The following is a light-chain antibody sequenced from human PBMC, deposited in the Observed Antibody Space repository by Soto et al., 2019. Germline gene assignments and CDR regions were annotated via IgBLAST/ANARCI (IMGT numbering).Light chain of an antibody. CDR2: GTS. J-gene: IGKJ5*01. V-gene: IGKV3-20*01. CDR1: QSVSSSY. CDR3: QQYHHWPPIT. Sequence: EIVLTQSPGTLSLSPGERATLSCRASQSVSSSYLAWYQQKPGQAPRFLIYGTSSRATGIPDRFSGSGSGTDFSLTISRLEPEDFAVYYCQQYHHWPPITFGQGTRLEIK.